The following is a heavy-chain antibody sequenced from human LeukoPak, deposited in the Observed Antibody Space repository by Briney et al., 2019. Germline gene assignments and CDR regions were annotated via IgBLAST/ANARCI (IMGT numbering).Heavy chain of an antibody. D-gene: IGHD1-26*01. CDR2: ISGSGGST. Sequence: GGSPRLSCAASGFTFSSYAMSWVRQAPGKGLEWVSAISGSGGSTYYADSVKGRFTISRDNSKNTLYLQMNSLRAEDTAVYYCAEDGKIGMSYEEDYFDYWGQGTLVTVSS. V-gene: IGHV3-23*01. CDR1: GFTFSSYA. CDR3: AEDGKIGMSYEEDYFDY. J-gene: IGHJ4*02.